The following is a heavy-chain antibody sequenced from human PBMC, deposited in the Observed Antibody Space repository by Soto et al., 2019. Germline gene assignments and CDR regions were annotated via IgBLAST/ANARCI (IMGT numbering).Heavy chain of an antibody. J-gene: IGHJ4*02. Sequence: QVHLVQSGAEEKKPGASVKVSCKASGYTFTAYPMHWVRQTPGQRLEWMGWINAGNGDTKYSEDFQGRVTITRDTSASTPYMELSSLRLEDTAVYYCARQWKLTTVFVDWGQGTLVTVSS. CDR1: GYTFTAYP. CDR2: INAGNGDT. D-gene: IGHD4-4*01. CDR3: ARQWKLTTVFVD. V-gene: IGHV1-3*05.